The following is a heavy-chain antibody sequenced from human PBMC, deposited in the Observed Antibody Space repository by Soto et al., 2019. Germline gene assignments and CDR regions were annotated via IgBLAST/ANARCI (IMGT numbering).Heavy chain of an antibody. J-gene: IGHJ3*02. CDR3: ARDAGFPDFGVIKQALDI. CDR1: GFTFRDYA. CDR2: LSGSLNSA. Sequence: EVQVLQSGGGLGQPGGSLRLSCAAGGFTFRDYAMSWVRQAPGKGLEWVSTLSGSLNSAFYADSVKGRFTISRDSSDNILYLQMNILRDEDTAVYYCARDAGFPDFGVIKQALDIWGQGTLVTVSS. D-gene: IGHD3-3*01. V-gene: IGHV3-23*01.